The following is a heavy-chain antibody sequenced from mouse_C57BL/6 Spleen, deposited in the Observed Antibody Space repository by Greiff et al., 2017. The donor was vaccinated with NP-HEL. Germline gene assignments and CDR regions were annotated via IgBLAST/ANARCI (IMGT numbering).Heavy chain of an antibody. D-gene: IGHD2-4*01. CDR1: GYTFTSYG. J-gene: IGHJ4*01. CDR2: IYPRSGYT. Sequence: QVQLQQSGAELARPGASVKLSCKASGYTFTSYGISWVKQRTGQGLEWIGEIYPRSGYTYYNEKFKGKATLTADKSSSTAYMEHRSLTSEDSAVYFCARVDYDAVYAMDYWGQGTSVTVSS. CDR3: ARVDYDAVYAMDY. V-gene: IGHV1-81*01.